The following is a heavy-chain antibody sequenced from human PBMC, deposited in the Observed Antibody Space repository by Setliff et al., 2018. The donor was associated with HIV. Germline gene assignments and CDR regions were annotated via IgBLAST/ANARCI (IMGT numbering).Heavy chain of an antibody. CDR1: GYTCTNFY. V-gene: IGHV1-46*01. Sequence: ASVKVSCKSSGYTCTNFYMHWVRQAPGQGLEWMGIINPGGGTANYAQKFQGRVTITADESTSTAYMELSSLRSEDTALYYCARTLYSSFSSFDYWGQGTLVTVSS. CDR3: ARTLYSSFSSFDY. D-gene: IGHD6-19*01. J-gene: IGHJ4*02. CDR2: INPGGGTA.